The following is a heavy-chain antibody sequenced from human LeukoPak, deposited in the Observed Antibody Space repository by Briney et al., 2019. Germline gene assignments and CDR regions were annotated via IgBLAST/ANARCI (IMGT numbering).Heavy chain of an antibody. CDR1: GLSLNNYA. J-gene: IGHJ4*02. CDR3: ARGRGADYGGNSGYFDY. CDR2: IWYDGSNK. V-gene: IGHV3-33*08. Sequence: PGGSLRLSCEASGLSLNNYAIHWVRQAPGKGLEWVAVIWYDGSNKYYADSVKGRFTISRDNPKNTLYVQMNSLRAEDTAVYYCARGRGADYGGNSGYFDYWGQGTLVTVSS. D-gene: IGHD4-23*01.